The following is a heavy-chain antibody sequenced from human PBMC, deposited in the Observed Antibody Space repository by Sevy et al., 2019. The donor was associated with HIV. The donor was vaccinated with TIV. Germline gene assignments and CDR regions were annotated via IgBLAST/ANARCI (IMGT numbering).Heavy chain of an antibody. J-gene: IGHJ4*02. CDR2: ISFDGSNK. Sequence: GGSLRLSCAASGFSFSGYAIHWVRLAPGKGLEWVAVISFDGSNKYYADSVKGRFTISRDNSKNTLFLQMNSLRAEDTAVYYCAKEGAYSYTTYFDYWGQGTVVTVSS. CDR1: GFSFSGYA. V-gene: IGHV3-30*18. D-gene: IGHD1-26*01. CDR3: AKEGAYSYTTYFDY.